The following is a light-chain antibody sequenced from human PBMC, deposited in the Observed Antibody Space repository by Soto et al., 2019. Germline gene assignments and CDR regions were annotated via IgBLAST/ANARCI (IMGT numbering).Light chain of an antibody. CDR1: QSVLYSSNNKNY. CDR2: WAS. J-gene: IGKJ4*01. Sequence: DIVMTQSPDSLAVSLGERATINCKSSQSVLYSSNNKNYLAWYQQKPGQPPKLLIYWASTRESGVPDRFSGSGSGTDFTLTISSLQAEDVAVYYCHQYYSIPLTFGQGTKVDIK. CDR3: HQYYSIPLT. V-gene: IGKV4-1*01.